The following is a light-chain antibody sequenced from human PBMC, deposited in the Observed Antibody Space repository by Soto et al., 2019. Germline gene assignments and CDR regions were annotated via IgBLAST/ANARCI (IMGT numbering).Light chain of an antibody. CDR2: YAY. J-gene: IGKJ1*01. V-gene: IGKV3-20*01. Sequence: IVLSQSPGTLSLSPGETATLSCRADQSVTGNFLAWYQQKPGQAPRLLISYAYNRATGIPDRFSGSGSGTDFTLTISRLDNEDFAMYYCQQYAASSWTFGQGTKVAIK. CDR1: QSVTGNF. CDR3: QQYAASSWT.